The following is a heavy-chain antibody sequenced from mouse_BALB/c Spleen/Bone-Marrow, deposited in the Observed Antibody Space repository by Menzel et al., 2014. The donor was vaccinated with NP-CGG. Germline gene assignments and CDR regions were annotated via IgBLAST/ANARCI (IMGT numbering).Heavy chain of an antibody. CDR3: SRGNYGNYVDYFDY. V-gene: IGHV5-6-3*01. J-gene: IGHJ2*01. Sequence: DVQLQESGGGLVQPGGSLKVSCAASGFTFNNYGMSWVRQTPDKRLELVATINRNGGSSYYPDSVKGRFTISRDNAKNTLYLQMSSLKPEDTAIYYCSRGNYGNYVDYFDYWGQGTTLTVSS. D-gene: IGHD2-1*01. CDR2: INRNGGSS. CDR1: GFTFNNYG.